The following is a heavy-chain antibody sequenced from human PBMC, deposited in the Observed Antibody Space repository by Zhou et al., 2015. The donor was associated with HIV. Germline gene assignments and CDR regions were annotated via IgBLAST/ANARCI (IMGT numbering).Heavy chain of an antibody. CDR3: ARAPSLWQWLVQRGS. Sequence: QLVQSGAEVKKPGASVKVSCKASGYTFSAYFIHWVRQAPGEGLEWLGWINPGSGGTKYAQKFGDRVTMTRDMSIPAAYMELDRLTSDDAAVYYCARAPSLWQWLVQRGSWGQGTLVTVSS. CDR1: GYTFSAYF. CDR2: INPGSGGT. J-gene: IGHJ5*02. D-gene: IGHD6-19*01. V-gene: IGHV1-2*02.